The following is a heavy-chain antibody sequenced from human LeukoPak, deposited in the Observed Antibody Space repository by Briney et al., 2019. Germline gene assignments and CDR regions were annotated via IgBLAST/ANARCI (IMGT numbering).Heavy chain of an antibody. CDR2: INRDGSGK. CDR3: ARVEYSGNGNLY. Sequence: GGSLRLSYAGSGLTFINYWMTWVRQVPGKGLEWVANINRDGSGKYYLPPVRGRFTIPKDDAKDSLYLQMDSLRPEDTAIYYCARVEYSGNGNLYWGQGTLVTVSS. D-gene: IGHD1-26*01. CDR1: GLTFINYW. J-gene: IGHJ4*02. V-gene: IGHV3-7*03.